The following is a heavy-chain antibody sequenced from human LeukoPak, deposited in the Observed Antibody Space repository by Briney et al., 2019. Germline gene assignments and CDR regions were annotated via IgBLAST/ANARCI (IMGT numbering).Heavy chain of an antibody. CDR1: GDXVSSNSAA. V-gene: IGHV6-1*01. J-gene: IGHJ3*02. D-gene: IGHD3-9*01. CDR3: ARARHHDMRPFDI. CDR2: TFYRSKWYN. Sequence: SQTLSLTCAISGDXVSSNSAAWNWIRESPSRGLEWLGRTFYRSKWYNDYAESVKSRIIISPDTSKNQFSLQLNSVTPEDTAVYYCARARHHDMRPFDIWGQGTMVTVSS.